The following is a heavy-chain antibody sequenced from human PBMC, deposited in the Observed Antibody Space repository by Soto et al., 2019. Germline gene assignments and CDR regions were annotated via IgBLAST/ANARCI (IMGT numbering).Heavy chain of an antibody. Sequence: PEKLRVTWTVSGGSMSKYYWSWIRQPPGKGLEWIGYVFYSGSTNYNPSLKSRVSISVDSSKTQFSLRLRSVTAADTATYYCGRDRYTNFGLAVLCQWTSVT. CDR3: GRDRYTNFGLAV. CDR2: VFYSGST. D-gene: IGHD3-3*01. V-gene: IGHV4-59*01. CDR1: GGSMSKYY. J-gene: IGHJ6*02.